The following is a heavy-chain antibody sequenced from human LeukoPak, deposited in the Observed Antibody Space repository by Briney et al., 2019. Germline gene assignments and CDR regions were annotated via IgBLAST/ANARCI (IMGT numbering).Heavy chain of an antibody. Sequence: GASVKVSCKASGYTFTSYAMNWVRQAPGQGLEWMGWINTNTGNPTYAQGFTGRFVFSLDTSVSTAYLQISSLKAEDTAVYYCARVHGDYYYYGMDVWGQGTTVTVSS. D-gene: IGHD4-17*01. CDR3: ARVHGDYYYYGMDV. J-gene: IGHJ6*02. V-gene: IGHV7-4-1*02. CDR1: GYTFTSYA. CDR2: INTNTGNP.